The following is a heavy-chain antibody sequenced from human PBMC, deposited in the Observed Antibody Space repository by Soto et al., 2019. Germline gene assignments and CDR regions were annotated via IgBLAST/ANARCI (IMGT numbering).Heavy chain of an antibody. CDR2: INEDGDKK. J-gene: IGHJ4*02. Sequence: EVQLVESGGDLVQPGGSLRLSCAASGFTFSSHWMTWVRQAPGKGLEWVASINEDGDKKYYLDSVKGRFTISRDNAQNSLYLQMNSLRAEDTAVVYCARHSRSRGSFWGQGTLVTVSS. V-gene: IGHV3-7*01. D-gene: IGHD6-19*01. CDR1: GFTFSSHW. CDR3: ARHSRSRGSF.